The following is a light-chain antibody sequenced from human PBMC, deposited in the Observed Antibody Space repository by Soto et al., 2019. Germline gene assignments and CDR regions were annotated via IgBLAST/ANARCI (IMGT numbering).Light chain of an antibody. CDR1: SSNIGSYT. J-gene: IGLJ1*01. CDR3: AAWDDSLNGLYV. V-gene: IGLV1-44*01. CDR2: NND. Sequence: QSVLTQPPSASGTPGQRVTISCSGSSSNIGSYTVNWYQQFPGTAPKLLIYNNDERPSGVPVRFSGSKSGTSASLAISGLQSEDEADYYCAAWDDSLNGLYVFGAGTKLTVL.